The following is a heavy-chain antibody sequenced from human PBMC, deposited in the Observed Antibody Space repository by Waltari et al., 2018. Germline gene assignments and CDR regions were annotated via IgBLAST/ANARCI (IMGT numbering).Heavy chain of an antibody. Sequence: QVQLVQSGAEVKKPVSSVKVSCKASGGTFSSYTISWVRQAPGQGLEWMGRIIPILGIANYAQKFQGRVTITADKSTSTAYMELSSLRSEDTAVYYCARDLIYGWNYLRYWGQGTLVTVSS. J-gene: IGHJ4*02. D-gene: IGHD1-7*01. V-gene: IGHV1-69*08. CDR1: GGTFSSYT. CDR2: IIPILGIA. CDR3: ARDLIYGWNYLRY.